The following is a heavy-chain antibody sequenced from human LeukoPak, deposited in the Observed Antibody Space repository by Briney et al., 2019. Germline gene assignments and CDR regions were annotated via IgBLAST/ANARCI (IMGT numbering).Heavy chain of an antibody. V-gene: IGHV4-39*01. CDR2: IYYSGST. CDR3: AGVDSSGGYFDY. Sequence: PSETLSLTCTVSGGSISSSSYYWGWIRQPPGKGLEWIGSIYYSGSTYYNPSLKSRVTISVDTSKNQFSLKLSSVTAADTAVYYCAGVDSSGGYFDYWGQGTLVTVSS. J-gene: IGHJ4*02. D-gene: IGHD6-25*01. CDR1: GGSISSSSYY.